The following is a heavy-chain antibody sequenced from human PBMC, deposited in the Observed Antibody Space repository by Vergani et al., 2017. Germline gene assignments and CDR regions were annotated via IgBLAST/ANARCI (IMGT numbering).Heavy chain of an antibody. V-gene: IGHV3-30-3*01. J-gene: IGHJ4*02. Sequence: QVQLVESGGGVVQPGRSLRLSCAASGFTFSSSAMHWVRQAPGKGLEWVAVISYDGSNKYYADSVNGRFTISIDNSKNTLYLQMNSLRAEDTAVYYCSREVPIAARLGPFDYWGQGTLVTVSS. D-gene: IGHD6-6*01. CDR1: GFTFSSSA. CDR3: SREVPIAARLGPFDY. CDR2: ISYDGSNK.